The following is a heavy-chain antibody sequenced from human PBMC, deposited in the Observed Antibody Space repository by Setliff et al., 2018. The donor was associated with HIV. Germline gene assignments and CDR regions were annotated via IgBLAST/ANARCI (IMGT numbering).Heavy chain of an antibody. CDR1: GGSIISSVHY. V-gene: IGHV4-39*07. Sequence: SETLSLTCSVSGGSIISSVHYWGWIRQPPGKGLEWIGSIDYSGSTYYNPSLKSRVTISVDTSKNQFSLKLSSVTAADTAVYYCARLVDSAAVPQDYFDYWGQGTLVTVSS. J-gene: IGHJ4*02. CDR2: IDYSGST. D-gene: IGHD6-6*01. CDR3: ARLVDSAAVPQDYFDY.